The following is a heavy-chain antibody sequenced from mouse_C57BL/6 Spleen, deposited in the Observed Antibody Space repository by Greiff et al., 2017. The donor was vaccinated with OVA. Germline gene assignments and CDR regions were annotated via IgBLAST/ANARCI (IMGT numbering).Heavy chain of an antibody. CDR1: GFSLTSYG. Sequence: VQGVESGPGLVAPSQSLSITCTVSGFSLTSYGVSWVRQPPGKGLEWVGVIWGDGSTNYHSALISRRSISKDNYTSLVFLKLNRLQTDDTATYYCANMEVDGFAYWGQGTLVTVSA. D-gene: IGHD1-1*02. CDR2: IWGDGST. V-gene: IGHV2-3*01. CDR3: ANMEVDGFAY. J-gene: IGHJ3*01.